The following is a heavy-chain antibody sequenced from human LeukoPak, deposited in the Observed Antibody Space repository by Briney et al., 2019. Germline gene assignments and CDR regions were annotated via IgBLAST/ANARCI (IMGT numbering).Heavy chain of an antibody. Sequence: GSLRLSCAASGFTFSTYWMSWVRQPPGKGLEWIGAIYYSGSDYYNPPLKSRATISVDTSKNQFYLKLRSVSAADTAVYYCATVGYNNCSVDVWGQGTTVTVSS. CDR3: ATVGYNNCSVDV. D-gene: IGHD2-15*01. J-gene: IGHJ6*02. CDR1: GFTFSTYW. V-gene: IGHV4-4*02. CDR2: IYYSGSD.